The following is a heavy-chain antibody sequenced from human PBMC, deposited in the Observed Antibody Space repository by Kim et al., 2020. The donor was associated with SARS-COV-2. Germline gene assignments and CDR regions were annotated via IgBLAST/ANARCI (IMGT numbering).Heavy chain of an antibody. CDR1: GDSIISSNYY. V-gene: IGHV4-39*07. CDR2: IYYSGST. J-gene: IGHJ4*02. D-gene: IGHD3-3*01. CDR3: ARDYNFSTNFDL. Sequence: SETLSLTCTVSGDSIISSNYYWGWIRQPPGKGLEWIGTIYYSGSTYYNPSLKSRVTMSVDTSKNQFSLKLSSVTAADTAVYFCARDYNFSTNFDLWGQGTMVTVSS.